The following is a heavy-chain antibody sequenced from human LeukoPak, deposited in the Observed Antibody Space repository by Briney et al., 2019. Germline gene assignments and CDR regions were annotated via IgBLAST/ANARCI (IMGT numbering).Heavy chain of an antibody. CDR2: INTDGSRT. J-gene: IGHJ5*02. D-gene: IGHD7-27*01. CDR1: GFTFSNFW. V-gene: IGHV3-74*01. Sequence: PGGSLRLSCAASGFTFSNFWMHWVRQAPGKGLVWVSRINTDGSRTDYADSVKGRFTISRDNAKNTLYLQMNSLRAEDTAVYYCARVYLASWGSELGSWGQGTLVTVSS. CDR3: ARVYLASWGSELGS.